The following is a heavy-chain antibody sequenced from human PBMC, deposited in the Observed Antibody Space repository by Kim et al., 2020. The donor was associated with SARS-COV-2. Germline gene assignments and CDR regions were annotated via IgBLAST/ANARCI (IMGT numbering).Heavy chain of an antibody. V-gene: IGHV3-7*03. Sequence: GGSLRLSCAASEFTFDTHWMTWVRQAPGKGLEWVGSIKQDAYETYYVDSVKGRFTISRDNVKNLLYLQMNSLRAEDTAVYYCARGVAVAPHYYYHYGMDVWGQGTTVTVSS. CDR1: EFTFDTHW. CDR3: ARGVAVAPHYYYHYGMDV. CDR2: IKQDAYET. J-gene: IGHJ6*02. D-gene: IGHD6-19*01.